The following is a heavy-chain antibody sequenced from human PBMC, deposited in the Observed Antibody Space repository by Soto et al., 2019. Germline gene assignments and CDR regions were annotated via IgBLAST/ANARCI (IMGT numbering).Heavy chain of an antibody. J-gene: IGHJ6*02. V-gene: IGHV4-59*01. Sequence: SETLSLTCTVSGGSISSYYWSWIRQPPGKGLEWIGYIYYSGSTNYNPSLKSRVTISVDTSKNQFSLKLSSVTAADTAVYYCARGALFAYYYYGMDVWGQGTTVTV. CDR3: ARGALFAYYYYGMDV. D-gene: IGHD3-3*01. CDR1: GGSISSYY. CDR2: IYYSGST.